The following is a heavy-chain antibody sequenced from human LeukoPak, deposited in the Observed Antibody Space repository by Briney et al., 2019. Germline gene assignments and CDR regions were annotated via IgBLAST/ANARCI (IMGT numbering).Heavy chain of an antibody. V-gene: IGHV6-1*01. D-gene: IGHD6-19*01. CDR1: GDSVSSNSAA. CDR3: ARGHSSGWYGSNWYFDL. CDR2: TYYRSNWIY. Sequence: SQTLSLTCAISGDSVSSNSAAWNWIRQSPSRGLEWLGRTYYRSNWIYESAASVKSRITINPDTSRNQFSLHLNSVIPEDTAVYYCARGHSSGWYGSNWYFDLWGRGTLVTVSS. J-gene: IGHJ2*01.